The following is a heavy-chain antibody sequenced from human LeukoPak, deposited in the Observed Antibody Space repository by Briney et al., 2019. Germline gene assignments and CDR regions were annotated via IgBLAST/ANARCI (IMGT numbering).Heavy chain of an antibody. CDR1: GLTFSNYW. D-gene: IGHD3-16*01. CDR3: ARDGFGTGSN. J-gene: IGHJ4*02. CDR2: IKQDGSEK. V-gene: IGHV3-7*03. Sequence: GGSLRLSCAASGLTFSNYWMDWVRQAPGKGLEWVANIKQDGSEKNYVDSVKGRFITSRDNAKNSLYLQMNTPRADDTAVYYCARDGFGTGSNWGQGTLVTVSS.